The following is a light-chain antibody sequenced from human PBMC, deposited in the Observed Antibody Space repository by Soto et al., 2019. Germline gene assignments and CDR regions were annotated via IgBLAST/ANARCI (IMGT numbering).Light chain of an antibody. CDR3: QQRSNWPPLT. V-gene: IGKV3-11*01. J-gene: IGKJ4*01. CDR2: DAS. Sequence: EIVLTQSPATLSLSPGERATLSCRASQSVSSYLAWYQQKPGQAPRLLIYDASNRATGIPARLSGSGSGTDFTLTISSLEPEDFAVYYCQQRSNWPPLTFCGGTKVEIK. CDR1: QSVSSY.